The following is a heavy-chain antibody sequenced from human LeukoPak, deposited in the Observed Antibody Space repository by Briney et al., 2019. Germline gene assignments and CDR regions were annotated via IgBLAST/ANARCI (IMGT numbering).Heavy chain of an antibody. CDR2: ISGSGGGT. J-gene: IGHJ4*02. Sequence: PGGSLRLSCAASGFTFSTYAMSWVRQAPGKGLEWVSGISGSGGGTYYADSVRGRFTISRDNSKNTLYLQMNSLRAEDTAVYYCAKSEISPNYYDSSGYYNYWGQGTLVTVSS. CDR3: AKSEISPNYYDSSGYYNY. D-gene: IGHD3-22*01. CDR1: GFTFSTYA. V-gene: IGHV3-23*01.